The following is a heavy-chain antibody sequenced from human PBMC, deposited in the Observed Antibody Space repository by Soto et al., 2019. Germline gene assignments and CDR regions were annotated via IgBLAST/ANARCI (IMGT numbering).Heavy chain of an antibody. CDR3: ATMGTPVTGLYYFDY. Sequence: PSETLSLTCTVSGGSISSGNYYWSWIRQPPGKGLEWIGFISYSGTTHYSASLRSRVSISVYTSKNQFSLDLSSVTAADTAVYYCATMGTPVTGLYYFDYWGQGTLVTVSS. J-gene: IGHJ4*02. CDR1: GGSISSGNYY. CDR2: ISYSGTT. D-gene: IGHD4-17*01. V-gene: IGHV4-30-4*01.